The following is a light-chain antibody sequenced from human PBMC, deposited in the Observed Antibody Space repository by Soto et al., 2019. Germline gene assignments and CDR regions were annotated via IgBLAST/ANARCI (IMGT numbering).Light chain of an antibody. V-gene: IGLV2-14*01. CDR1: SSNVGGYNY. CDR3: NSYTSSNTLV. Sequence: QSVMDQPARGSGSPGQSITISCTGTSSNVGGYNYVSWYQQHPGKAPKLMIYEVSNRPSGVSNRFSASKSGNTASLTISGLQAEDEADYYCNSYTSSNTLVFGTGTKVTVL. CDR2: EVS. J-gene: IGLJ1*01.